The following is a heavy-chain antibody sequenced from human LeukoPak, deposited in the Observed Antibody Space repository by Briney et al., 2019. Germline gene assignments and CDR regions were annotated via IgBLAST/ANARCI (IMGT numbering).Heavy chain of an antibody. CDR1: GVSISSYY. V-gene: IGHV4-59*08. CDR2: IYYSGST. D-gene: IGHD6-13*01. CDR3: ARYVIAAAGYYFDY. J-gene: IGHJ4*02. Sequence: ASETLSLTCTVAGVSISSYYWSWIRQPPGKGLEWLGYIYYSGSTNYNPSFKSRVTISVDTSKNQFSLKLSSVTAADTAVYYCARYVIAAAGYYFDYWGQGTLVTVSS.